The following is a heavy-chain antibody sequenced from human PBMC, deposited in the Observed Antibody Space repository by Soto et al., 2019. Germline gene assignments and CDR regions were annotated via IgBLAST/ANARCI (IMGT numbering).Heavy chain of an antibody. D-gene: IGHD2-2*01. CDR3: AGLYGQMLLRTSAY. J-gene: IGHJ4*02. V-gene: IGHV3-48*01. Sequence: GGSLRLSCAASGFTFSAYTMTWVRQAPGKGLEGVSYISGVSTTIYYADSVKGRFTISRDNAKNSLYLQMNSLRAEDTAVYYCAGLYGQMLLRTSAYWGQGTLVTVSS. CDR2: ISGVSTTI. CDR1: GFTFSAYT.